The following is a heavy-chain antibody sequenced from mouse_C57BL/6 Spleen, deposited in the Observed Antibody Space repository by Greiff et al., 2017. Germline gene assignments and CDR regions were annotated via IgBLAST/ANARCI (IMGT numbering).Heavy chain of an antibody. J-gene: IGHJ4*01. D-gene: IGHD1-1*01. V-gene: IGHV1-69*01. CDR2: IDPSDSYT. CDR3: ARRFPEYYGSSYNYYAMDY. Sequence: VQLQQPGAELVMPGASVKLSCKASGYTFTSYWMHWVKQRPGQGLEWIGEIDPSDSYTNYNQKFKGKSTLTVDKSSSTAYMQLSSLTSEDSAVYYCARRFPEYYGSSYNYYAMDYWGQGTSVTVSS. CDR1: GYTFTSYW.